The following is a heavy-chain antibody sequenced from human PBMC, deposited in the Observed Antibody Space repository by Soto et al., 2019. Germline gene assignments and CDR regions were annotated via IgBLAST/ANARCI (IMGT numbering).Heavy chain of an antibody. Sequence: EVQLVESGGGLVQPGGSLRLSCAASGFTVSSNYMSWVRKAPGKGLEWVSGNYSGGSTYYADSVKGRFTISRDNTKNTLSLQMTGLRAEDTAVYYCARYSSSWYEPSFHYWGQGTLVTVSA. V-gene: IGHV3-66*01. D-gene: IGHD6-13*01. CDR2: NYSGGST. CDR3: ARYSSSWYEPSFHY. J-gene: IGHJ4*02. CDR1: GFTVSSNY.